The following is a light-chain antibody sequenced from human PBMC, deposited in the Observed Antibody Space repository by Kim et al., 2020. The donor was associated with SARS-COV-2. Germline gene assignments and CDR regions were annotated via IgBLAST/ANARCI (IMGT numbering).Light chain of an antibody. J-gene: IGKJ1*01. Sequence: ASAGDRVTITCRASQSIRRGLGWYQQKKGYAPKLLISKASNLESDVPSRFSGSGSGTEFTLTINSLQPDDFATYYCQQYNTSSQTFGQGTKVEIK. CDR3: QQYNTSSQT. V-gene: IGKV1-5*03. CDR2: KAS. CDR1: QSIRRG.